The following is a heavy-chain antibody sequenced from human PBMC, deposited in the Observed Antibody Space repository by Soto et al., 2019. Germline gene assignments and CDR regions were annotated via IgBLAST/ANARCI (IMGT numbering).Heavy chain of an antibody. J-gene: IGHJ4*02. CDR2: IYSGGTT. V-gene: IGHV3-53*01. CDR1: GFTVSNNY. D-gene: IGHD5-12*01. CDR3: ARARDGYNFLYEPT. Sequence: GGSLRLSCAASGFTVSNNYMSWVRQAPGKGLEWVSVIYSGGTTYYADSVKGRFTISRDNSKNTVYLQMNRLRAEDTAVYYCARARDGYNFLYEPTWGQGTPVTVSS.